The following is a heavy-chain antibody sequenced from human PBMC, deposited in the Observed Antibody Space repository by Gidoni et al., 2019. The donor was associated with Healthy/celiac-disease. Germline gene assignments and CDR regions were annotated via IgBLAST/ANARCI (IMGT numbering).Heavy chain of an antibody. CDR2: IYYSGST. J-gene: IGHJ3*02. CDR3: ARYLGSGWRDDAFDI. CDR1: VVSILCSSYY. Sequence: QLHLQASGPGLVNPSETLSLTCTVSVVSILCSSYYWGWIRQPPGKGLEWIGSIYYSGSTYYNPSLKSRVTISVDTSKNQFSLKLSSVTAADTAVYYCARYLGSGWRDDAFDIWGQGTMVTVSS. V-gene: IGHV4-39*01. D-gene: IGHD6-19*01.